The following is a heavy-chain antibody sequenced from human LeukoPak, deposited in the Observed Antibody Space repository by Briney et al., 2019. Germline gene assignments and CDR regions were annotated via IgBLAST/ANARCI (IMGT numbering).Heavy chain of an antibody. CDR3: ARVNINNWHSCDY. CDR2: IYHSGSP. CDR1: GGSISSNNW. D-gene: IGHD1-1*01. V-gene: IGHV4-4*02. Sequence: PSGTLSLTCAVSGGSISSNNWWGWVRQPPGKGLEWIGEIYHSGSPNYNPSLKSRVTISVDKSRNHFSLNLSSVTAADTAVYYCARVNINNWHSCDYWGQGTLVTVSS. J-gene: IGHJ4*02.